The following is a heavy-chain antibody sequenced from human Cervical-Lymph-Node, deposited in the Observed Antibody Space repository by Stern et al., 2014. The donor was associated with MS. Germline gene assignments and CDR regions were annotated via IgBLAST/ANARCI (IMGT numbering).Heavy chain of an antibody. CDR3: ARAYGNHNLYYYGMDV. CDR1: GYTFIDYY. V-gene: IGHV1-2*06. D-gene: IGHD4-11*01. J-gene: IGHJ6*02. CDR2: INPVVGGT. Sequence: QVQLAQSGAEVRKPGASVKVSSKASGYTFIDYYMHWVRQAPGQGLEWMGRINPVVGGTNYAQEFRGRVTMTTDTSISTAYMELSRLTFDDTAVYFCARAYGNHNLYYYGMDVWGQGTTVTVSS.